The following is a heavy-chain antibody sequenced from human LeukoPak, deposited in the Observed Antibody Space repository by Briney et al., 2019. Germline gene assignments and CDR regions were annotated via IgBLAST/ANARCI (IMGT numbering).Heavy chain of an antibody. D-gene: IGHD3-22*01. CDR3: AKGRHYYDSSGYYAAFDI. J-gene: IGHJ3*02. Sequence: PSETPSLTCAVYGGSFSGYYWSWIRQPPGKGLEWIGEINHSGSTNYNPSLKSRVTISVDTSKNQFSLKLSSVTAADTAMYYCAKGRHYYDSSGYYAAFDIWGQGTMVTVSS. CDR1: GGSFSGYY. CDR2: INHSGST. V-gene: IGHV4-34*01.